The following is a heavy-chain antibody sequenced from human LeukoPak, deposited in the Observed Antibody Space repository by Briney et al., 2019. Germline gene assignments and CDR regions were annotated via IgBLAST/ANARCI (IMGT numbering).Heavy chain of an antibody. D-gene: IGHD5-24*01. CDR1: GGSISSYY. J-gene: IGHJ3*02. CDR3: ARGLLDGYTHPAAFDI. V-gene: IGHV4-59*01. Sequence: PSETLSLTCTVSGGSISSYYWSWTRQPPGKGLEWIGYIYYSGSTNYNPSLKSRVTISVDTSKNQFSLKLSSVTAADTAVYYCARGLLDGYTHPAAFDIWGQGTMVTASS. CDR2: IYYSGST.